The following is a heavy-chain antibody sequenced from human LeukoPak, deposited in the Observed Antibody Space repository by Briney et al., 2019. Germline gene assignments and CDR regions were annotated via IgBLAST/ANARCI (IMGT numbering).Heavy chain of an antibody. CDR2: IRYDGSNK. CDR1: GFTFSSYG. Sequence: GGSLRLSCAASGFTFSSYGMHWVRQAPGKGLEWVAFIRYDGSNKYYADSVKGRFTISRDNSKNTLYLQMNSLRAEDTAVYYCAKGESSSWVGSAFDIWGQGTMVTVSS. J-gene: IGHJ3*02. D-gene: IGHD6-13*01. V-gene: IGHV3-30*02. CDR3: AKGESSSWVGSAFDI.